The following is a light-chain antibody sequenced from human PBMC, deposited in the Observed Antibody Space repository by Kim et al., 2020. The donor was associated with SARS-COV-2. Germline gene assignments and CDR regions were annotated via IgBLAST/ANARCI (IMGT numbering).Light chain of an antibody. CDR1: QSVSPY. V-gene: IGKV3-11*01. J-gene: IGKJ4*01. CDR2: DAS. CDR3: QQRSNWPPALT. Sequence: PGESATLSCRASQSVSPYLAWYQQKPGQAPRLLIYDASNRATGVPARFSGSGSGTDFTLTISSLQSEDFAVYYCQQRSNWPPALTFGGGTKVDIK.